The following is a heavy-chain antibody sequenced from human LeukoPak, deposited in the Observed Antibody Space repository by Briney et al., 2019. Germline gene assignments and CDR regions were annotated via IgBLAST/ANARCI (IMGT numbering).Heavy chain of an antibody. V-gene: IGHV3-30-3*01. CDR2: ISHDGSNK. D-gene: IGHD6-19*01. Sequence: GGSLRLSCAASGFTFSNYAIHWVRQAPGKGLEWVAVISHDGSNKYYADSVKGRFTISRDNSKNTLFLQMNSLRAEDTAVYYCTRDRGNPSGWYGGDYWGQGTLVTVSS. J-gene: IGHJ4*02. CDR1: GFTFSNYA. CDR3: TRDRGNPSGWYGGDY.